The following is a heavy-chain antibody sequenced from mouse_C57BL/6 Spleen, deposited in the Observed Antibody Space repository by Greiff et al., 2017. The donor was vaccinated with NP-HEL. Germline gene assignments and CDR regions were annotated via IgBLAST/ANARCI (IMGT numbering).Heavy chain of an antibody. CDR3: ASGVVAPYFDY. J-gene: IGHJ2*01. CDR1: GYTFTSYW. CDR2: IHPNSGST. Sequence: QVQLQQPGAELVKPGASVKLSCEASGYTFTSYWMHWVKQRPGQGLEWIGMIHPNSGSTNYNEKFKSKATLTVDKSSSTAYMQLSSLTSEDSAVYYCASGVVAPYFDYWGQGTTLTVSS. D-gene: IGHD1-1*01. V-gene: IGHV1-64*01.